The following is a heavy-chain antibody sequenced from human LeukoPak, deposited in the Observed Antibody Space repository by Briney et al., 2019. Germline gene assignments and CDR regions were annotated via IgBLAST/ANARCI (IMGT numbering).Heavy chain of an antibody. CDR3: ARGGYCGGDCYFYY. CDR1: GGSISSSSYY. CDR2: IYYSGST. D-gene: IGHD2-21*02. J-gene: IGHJ4*02. V-gene: IGHV4-39*07. Sequence: SETLSLTCTVSGGSISSSSYYWGWIRQPPGKGLEWIGSIYYSGSTYYNPSLKSRVTISIDTSKNQFSLKLSSVTAADTAVYYCARGGYCGGDCYFYYWGQGTLVTVSS.